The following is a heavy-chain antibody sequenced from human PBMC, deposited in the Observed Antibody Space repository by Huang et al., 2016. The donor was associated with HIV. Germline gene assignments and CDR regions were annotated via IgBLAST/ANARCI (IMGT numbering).Heavy chain of an antibody. J-gene: IGHJ2*01. D-gene: IGHD3-22*01. CDR2: IKSKTDGGTT. CDR3: TTIKRNYYDSSGYHYWYFDL. Sequence: SVSNAWMRWVRQAPGKGLEWVGRIKSKTDGGTTDYAAPVKGRFTISRDDSKNTLYLQMNSLKTEDTAVYYCTTIKRNYYDSSGYHYWYFDLWGRGTLVTVSS. CDR1: SVSNAW. V-gene: IGHV3-15*01.